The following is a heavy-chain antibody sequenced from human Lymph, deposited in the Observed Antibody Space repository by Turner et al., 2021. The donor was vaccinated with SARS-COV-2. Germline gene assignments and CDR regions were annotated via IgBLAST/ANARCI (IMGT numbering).Heavy chain of an antibody. V-gene: IGHV3-23*01. Sequence: EVQPLESGGGLVQPGGSLRLSCAAPGSPFSSYAMSWVRQAPGKGLEWVSAISGSGGDTYYAESVKGRFTISRDNSKNTLYLQMNSVRAEDTAVYYCAKGVRGAMIVVVIPYFDYWGQGTLVTVSS. CDR1: GSPFSSYA. CDR3: AKGVRGAMIVVVIPYFDY. CDR2: ISGSGGDT. J-gene: IGHJ4*02. D-gene: IGHD3-22*01.